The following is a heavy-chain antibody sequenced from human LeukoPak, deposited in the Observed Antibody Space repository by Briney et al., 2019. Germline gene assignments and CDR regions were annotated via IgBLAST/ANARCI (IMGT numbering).Heavy chain of an antibody. D-gene: IGHD3-3*01. CDR2: IYTSGST. CDR3: ARATIFGVVILY. J-gene: IGHJ3*01. V-gene: IGHV4-61*02. CDR1: GGPISSGSYY. Sequence: PSETLSLTCTVSGGPISSGSYYWRWIRQPAGKGLEWIGRIYTSGSTNYSPSLKSRVTISVDTSKNQFSLKLSSVTAADTAVYYCARATIFGVVILYWGQGTMVTVSS.